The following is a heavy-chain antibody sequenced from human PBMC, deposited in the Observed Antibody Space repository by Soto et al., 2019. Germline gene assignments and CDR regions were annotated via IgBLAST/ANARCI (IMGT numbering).Heavy chain of an antibody. CDR3: ARHRVTTLNFDY. Sequence: SETLSLTCTVSGGSIGSYYWSWIRQPPGKGLEWIAYINYSGSTNYNPSLKSRVTISVDASKNNFSLKLSSVTAADTAVYYCARHRVTTLNFDYWGQGTLVTVSS. D-gene: IGHD4-17*01. CDR2: INYSGST. V-gene: IGHV4-59*08. CDR1: GGSIGSYY. J-gene: IGHJ4*02.